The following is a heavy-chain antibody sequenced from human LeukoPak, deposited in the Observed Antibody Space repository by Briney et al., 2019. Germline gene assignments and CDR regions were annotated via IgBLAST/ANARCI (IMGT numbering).Heavy chain of an antibody. CDR2: MYHNGST. Sequence: SETLSLTCTVSGGSISSISYYWGWIRQPPGKGLEWIGSMYHNGSTYYNPSLKSRVTISVDTSKNQFSLKLTSVTAADTAVYYCAREGPFYYYDMDVWGKGTTVTVSS. CDR1: GGSISSISYY. CDR3: AREGPFYYYDMDV. J-gene: IGHJ6*03. V-gene: IGHV4-39*02.